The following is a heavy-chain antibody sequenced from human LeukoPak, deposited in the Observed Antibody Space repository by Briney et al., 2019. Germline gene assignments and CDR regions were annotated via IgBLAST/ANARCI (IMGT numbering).Heavy chain of an antibody. CDR2: IYYSGST. J-gene: IGHJ4*02. Sequence: SETLSLTCTVSGGSIRNYYWSWIRQPPGKGLEWIGSIYYSGSTYYNPSLKSRVTISVDTSKNQFSLKLSSVTAADTAVYYCARTGYYYDSSGYYYGGSIDYWGQGTLVTVSS. CDR1: GGSIRNYY. CDR3: ARTGYYYDSSGYYYGGSIDY. V-gene: IGHV4-39*01. D-gene: IGHD3-22*01.